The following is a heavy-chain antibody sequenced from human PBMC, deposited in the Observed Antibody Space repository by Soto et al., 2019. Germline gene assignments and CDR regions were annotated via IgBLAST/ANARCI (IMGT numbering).Heavy chain of an antibody. V-gene: IGHV1-69*01. CDR1: GDLFNNYA. CDR2: ISPLFSTT. D-gene: IGHD3-3*01. CDR3: LGSSVVDAAGDLEF. Sequence: QVQLVQSGAEVKEPGSSVKVSCKATGDLFNNYAFNWVRQAPGQGLEWMGRISPLFSTTNYAQKFQGRVTIGADELTTTSYLPLANFANDDTGVKAALGSSVVDAAGDLEFWGQGTTVTVSS. J-gene: IGHJ3*01.